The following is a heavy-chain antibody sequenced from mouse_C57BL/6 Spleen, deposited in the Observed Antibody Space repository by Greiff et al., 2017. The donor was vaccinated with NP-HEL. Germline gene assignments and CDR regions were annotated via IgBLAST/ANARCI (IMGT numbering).Heavy chain of an antibody. Sequence: QVQLQQPGAELVKPGASVKLSCKASGYTFTSYWMQWVKQRPGQGLEWIGEIDPSDSYTNYNQKFKGKATLTVDTSSSTAYMQLSSLTSEDSAVYYGARQRGSSYGYWGQGTTLTVSS. D-gene: IGHD1-1*01. J-gene: IGHJ2*01. CDR3: ARQRGSSYGY. CDR1: GYTFTSYW. V-gene: IGHV1-50*01. CDR2: IDPSDSYT.